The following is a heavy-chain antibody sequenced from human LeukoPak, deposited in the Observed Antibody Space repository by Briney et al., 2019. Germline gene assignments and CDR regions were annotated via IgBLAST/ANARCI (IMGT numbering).Heavy chain of an antibody. CDR2: ISGSGGST. J-gene: IGHJ5*02. V-gene: IGHV3-23*01. CDR1: GFTFSSYG. CDR3: AKPLFGELQGNWFDP. Sequence: ETGGSLRLSCAASGFTFSSYGMSWVRQAPGKGLEWVSAISGSGGSTYYADSVKGRFTISRDNSKNTLYLQMNSLRAEDTAVYYCAKPLFGELQGNWFDPWGQGTLVTVSS. D-gene: IGHD3-10*01.